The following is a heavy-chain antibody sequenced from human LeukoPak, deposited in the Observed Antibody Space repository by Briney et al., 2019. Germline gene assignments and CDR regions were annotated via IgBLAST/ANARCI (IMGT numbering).Heavy chain of an antibody. CDR2: IYSDNT. CDR1: GFTVSSNS. Sequence: GGSLRLSCTVSGFTVSSNSMSWVRQAPGKGLEWVSFIYSDNTHYADSVKGRFTISRDNSKNTLYLQMTSLRPEDTAIYYCAKRNTVVRGGPSFDYWGQGILVAVSS. CDR3: AKRNTVVRGGPSFDY. D-gene: IGHD3-10*01. V-gene: IGHV3-53*01. J-gene: IGHJ4*02.